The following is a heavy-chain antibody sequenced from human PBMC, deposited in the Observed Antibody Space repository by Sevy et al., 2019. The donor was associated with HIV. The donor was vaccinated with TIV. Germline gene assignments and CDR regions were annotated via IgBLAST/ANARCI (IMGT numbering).Heavy chain of an antibody. Sequence: ASVKVSCKASGGTFSSYAISWVRQAPGQGLEWMGGIIPIFGTANYAQKFQGRVTITADESTRTAYMELSSLRSEDTAVYYCARGGKPYSSSWPAFDIWGHGTMVTVSS. CDR1: GGTFSSYA. CDR2: IIPIFGTA. V-gene: IGHV1-69*13. D-gene: IGHD6-13*01. CDR3: ARGGKPYSSSWPAFDI. J-gene: IGHJ3*02.